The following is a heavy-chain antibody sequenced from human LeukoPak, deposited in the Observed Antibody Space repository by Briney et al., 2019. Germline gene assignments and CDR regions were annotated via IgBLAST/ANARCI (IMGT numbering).Heavy chain of an antibody. CDR1: RYTLTELS. V-gene: IGHV1-24*01. J-gene: IGHJ4*02. D-gene: IGHD2-2*01. CDR2: FDPEDGET. CDR3: ATDLVVAQFDY. Sequence: EASVKVSCKFSRYTLTELSMHWVRQAPGKGLEGMGGFDPEDGETIYAQKFQGRVTMTEDTSTDTAYMELSSLRSEDAAVYYCATDLVVAQFDYWGQGTLVTVSS.